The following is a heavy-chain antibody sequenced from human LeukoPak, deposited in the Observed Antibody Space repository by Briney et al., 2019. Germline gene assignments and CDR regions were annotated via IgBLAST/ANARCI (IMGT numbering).Heavy chain of an antibody. CDR1: GFTFSTYG. V-gene: IGHV3-21*01. CDR3: ARAPSTRGYWFDP. J-gene: IGHJ5*02. D-gene: IGHD2-15*01. CDR2: ISSSSKYI. Sequence: GGSLRLSCAASGFTFSTYGMNWVRQAPGKGLEWVSSISSSSKYIYYADSVRGRFTISRDNAKNSLYLQMNSLRAEDTAVYYCARAPSTRGYWFDPWGQGTLVTVSS.